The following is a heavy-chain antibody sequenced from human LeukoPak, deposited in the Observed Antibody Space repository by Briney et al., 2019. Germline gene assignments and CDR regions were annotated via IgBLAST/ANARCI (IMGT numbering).Heavy chain of an antibody. D-gene: IGHD3-22*01. V-gene: IGHV3-30*18. CDR2: ISYDGSNK. J-gene: IGHJ4*02. CDR1: GFTFSSYG. CDR3: AKIWGAYYYDSSGSRIPLDY. Sequence: PGGSLRLSCAASGFTFSSYGMHWVRQAPGKGLEWVAVISYDGSNKYYADSVKGRFTISRDNSKNTLYLQMNSLRAEDTAVYYCAKIWGAYYYDSSGSRIPLDYWGQGTLVTVSS.